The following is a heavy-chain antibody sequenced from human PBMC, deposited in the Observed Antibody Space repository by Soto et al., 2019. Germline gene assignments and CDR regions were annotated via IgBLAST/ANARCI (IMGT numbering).Heavy chain of an antibody. D-gene: IGHD3-16*02. J-gene: IGHJ6*02. Sequence: SETLSLTCTVSGGSISSGGYYWSWIRQHPGKGLEWIGYIYYSGSTYYNPSLKSRVTISVDTSKNQFSLKLSSVTAADTAVYYCARDLSVNYYYGMDVWGQGTTVTVSS. V-gene: IGHV4-31*03. CDR2: IYYSGST. CDR1: GGSISSGGYY. CDR3: ARDLSVNYYYGMDV.